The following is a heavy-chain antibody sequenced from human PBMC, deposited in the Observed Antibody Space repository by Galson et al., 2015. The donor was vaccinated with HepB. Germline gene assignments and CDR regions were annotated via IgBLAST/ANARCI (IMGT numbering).Heavy chain of an antibody. J-gene: IGHJ4*02. CDR3: TKDSFGYSSGWFPLSDY. V-gene: IGHV3-30*18. Sequence: ASGFTFRSYGMHWVRQAPGKGLEWVAVISYDGSNKFYADSVKGRFTISRDNSKSTLYLQMNSLKPEDTAVYYCTKDSFGYSSGWFPLSDYWGQGTLVTVSS. D-gene: IGHD6-19*01. CDR2: ISYDGSNK. CDR1: GFTFRSYG.